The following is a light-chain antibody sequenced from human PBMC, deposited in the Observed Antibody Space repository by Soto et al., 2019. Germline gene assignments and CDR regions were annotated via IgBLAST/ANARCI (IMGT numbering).Light chain of an antibody. Sequence: QSALTQPASVSASPEQSITIPCTGTSSDVGSYNLVSWFQQHPGKVPKLLIYEGTKRPSGLSDRFSGSKSGTTASLTISGLQAEDEAHYYCYSYAGENLYVFGTGTKVTVL. V-gene: IGLV2-23*01. J-gene: IGLJ1*01. CDR2: EGT. CDR1: SSDVGSYNL. CDR3: YSYAGENLYV.